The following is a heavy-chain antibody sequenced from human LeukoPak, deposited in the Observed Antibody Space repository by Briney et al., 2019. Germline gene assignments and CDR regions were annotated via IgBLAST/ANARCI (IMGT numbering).Heavy chain of an antibody. J-gene: IGHJ6*03. Sequence: GGSLRLSCAASGFTFSSYGMNWVRQAPGKGLEWVSYISSSGSTIYYADSVKGRFTISRDNAKNSLYLQMNSLRAEDTAVYYCARGSCSSTSCYAGWLYYYYYYMDVWGKGTTVTISS. D-gene: IGHD2-2*01. CDR3: ARGSCSSTSCYAGWLYYYYYYMDV. V-gene: IGHV3-48*03. CDR1: GFTFSSYG. CDR2: ISSSGSTI.